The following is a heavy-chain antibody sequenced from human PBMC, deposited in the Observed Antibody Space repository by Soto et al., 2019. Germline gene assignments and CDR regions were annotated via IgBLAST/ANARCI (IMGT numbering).Heavy chain of an antibody. Sequence: QLQLQESGPGLVKPSETLSLTCTVSGGSISNSNYYWGWIRQPPGKGLEWIGSIYYSGTTYYNPSLKIRVTVAVDTSNHHFSLKPRSVTAPDAAVYYCARRNEQWLIQGWFAPWGQGILVTVSS. J-gene: IGHJ5*02. CDR2: IYYSGTT. V-gene: IGHV4-39*01. CDR3: ARRNEQWLIQGWFAP. D-gene: IGHD6-19*01. CDR1: GGSISNSNYY.